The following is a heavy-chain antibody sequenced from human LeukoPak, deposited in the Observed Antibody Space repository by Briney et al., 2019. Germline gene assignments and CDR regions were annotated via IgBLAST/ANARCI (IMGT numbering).Heavy chain of an antibody. CDR1: GGSISSYY. J-gene: IGHJ4*02. Sequence: PSETLSLTCTVSGGSISSYYWSWIRQPPGKGLEWIGYIYYSGSTNYNPSLKGRVTISVDTSKNQFSLKLSSVTAADTAVYYCARDRGEYFDYWGQGTLVTVSS. V-gene: IGHV4-59*01. D-gene: IGHD3-10*01. CDR2: IYYSGST. CDR3: ARDRGEYFDY.